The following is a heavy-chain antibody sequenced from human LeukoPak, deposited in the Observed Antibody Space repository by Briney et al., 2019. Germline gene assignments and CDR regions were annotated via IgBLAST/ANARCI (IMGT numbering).Heavy chain of an antibody. CDR1: GDSISTYY. CDR2: IYYSGST. CDR3: ARDILRFDY. Sequence: PSETLSLTCTVSGDSISTYYWSWIRQPPGKGLEWIGYIYYSGSTNYNPSLKSRVTISVDTSKNQFSLKLSSVTAADTAVYYCARDILRFDYWGQGTLVTVSS. V-gene: IGHV4-59*01. J-gene: IGHJ4*02.